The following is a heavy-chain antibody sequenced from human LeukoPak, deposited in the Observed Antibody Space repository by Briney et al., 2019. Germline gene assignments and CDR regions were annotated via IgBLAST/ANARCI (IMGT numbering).Heavy chain of an antibody. CDR3: ARTGDTAMVYFDY. CDR2: IYYSGSI. CDR1: GGSISSSSYY. V-gene: IGHV4-39*07. D-gene: IGHD5-18*01. Sequence: SETLSLTCTVSGGSISSSSYYWGWIRQPPGKGLEWIGYIYYSGSIYYNPSLKSRVTMSVDTSKNQFSLKLSSVTAVDTAVYYCARTGDTAMVYFDYWGQGTLVTVSS. J-gene: IGHJ4*02.